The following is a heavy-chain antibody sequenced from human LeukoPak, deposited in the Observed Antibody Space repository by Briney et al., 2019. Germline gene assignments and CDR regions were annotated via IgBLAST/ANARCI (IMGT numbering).Heavy chain of an antibody. CDR2: ISYDGSNK. Sequence: PGRSLRLSCAASGFTFSSYAMHWVRQAPGKGPEWVAVISYDGSNKYYADSVKGRFTISRDNSKNTLYLQMNSLRAEDTAVYYCARVRRVTMVRGASNYFDYWGQGTLVTVSS. CDR1: GFTFSSYA. CDR3: ARVRRVTMVRGASNYFDY. V-gene: IGHV3-30-3*01. D-gene: IGHD3-10*01. J-gene: IGHJ4*02.